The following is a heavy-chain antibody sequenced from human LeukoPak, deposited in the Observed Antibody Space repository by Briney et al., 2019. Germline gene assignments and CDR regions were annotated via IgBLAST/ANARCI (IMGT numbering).Heavy chain of an antibody. D-gene: IGHD4-17*01. V-gene: IGHV3-23*01. Sequence: GGSLRLSCAASGFTFSSYGMSWVRQAPGKGLEWVSYISISTSSIDYADSVKGRFTISRDNSKNTLYLQMNSLRAEDTAVYYCAKDRKGLTTAFDYWGQGTLVTVSS. CDR2: ISISTSSI. CDR1: GFTFSSYG. J-gene: IGHJ4*02. CDR3: AKDRKGLTTAFDY.